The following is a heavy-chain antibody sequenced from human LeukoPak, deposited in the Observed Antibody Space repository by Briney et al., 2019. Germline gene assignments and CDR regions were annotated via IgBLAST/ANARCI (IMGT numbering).Heavy chain of an antibody. CDR2: ISGSGGST. CDR3: AKSPRWSDPNWFDP. J-gene: IGHJ5*02. CDR1: GFTFSNYA. V-gene: IGHV3-23*01. D-gene: IGHD4-23*01. Sequence: GGSLRLSCGASGFTFSNYAMSWVRKAPGKGLEWVSAISGSGGSTDYADSVKGRFTISRDNSKNTLYLQMNSLRAEDTAVYYCAKSPRWSDPNWFDPWGQGTLVTVSS.